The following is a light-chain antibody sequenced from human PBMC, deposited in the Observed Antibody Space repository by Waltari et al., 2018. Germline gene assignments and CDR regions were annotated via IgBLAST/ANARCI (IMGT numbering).Light chain of an antibody. J-gene: IGKJ1*01. CDR1: QGINKE. CDR3: QQDYTTPWT. CDR2: GAS. V-gene: IGKV1-17*01. Sequence: DIQMTQSPSSLSASVGDRVTVTCRASQGINKELGWYQQKPGKAPTLLIYGASSLQTGVSSRFSGSGSGTEFTLTIRSLQPEDVATYYGQQDYTTPWTFGQGTKVEIK.